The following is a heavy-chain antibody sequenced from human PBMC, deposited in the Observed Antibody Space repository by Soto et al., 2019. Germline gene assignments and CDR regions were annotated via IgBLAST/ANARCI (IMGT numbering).Heavy chain of an antibody. V-gene: IGHV1-69*01. D-gene: IGHD1-26*01. CDR3: ARDLLGGTGYYGMDV. CDR1: GGTFSSYA. Sequence: QVQLVQSGAEVKKPGSSVNVSCKASGGTFSSYAISWVRQAPGQGLEWMGGINPIFGTANYAQKFQGRVTITADESTSTAYMELSSLRSEDTAVYYCARDLLGGTGYYGMDVWGQGTTVTVSS. CDR2: INPIFGTA. J-gene: IGHJ6*02.